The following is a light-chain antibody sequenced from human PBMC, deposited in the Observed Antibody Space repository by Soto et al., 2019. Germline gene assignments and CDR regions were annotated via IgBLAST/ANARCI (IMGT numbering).Light chain of an antibody. Sequence: EIVLTQSPATLSLSPVEIATLSCSASQSVSSYLAWYQQKPGQAPRLLIYDASNRATGIPARFSGSGSGTDFTLTISSLEPEDFAVYYCQQRSNWPPITFGQGTRLEIK. CDR2: DAS. V-gene: IGKV3-11*01. CDR3: QQRSNWPPIT. CDR1: QSVSSY. J-gene: IGKJ5*01.